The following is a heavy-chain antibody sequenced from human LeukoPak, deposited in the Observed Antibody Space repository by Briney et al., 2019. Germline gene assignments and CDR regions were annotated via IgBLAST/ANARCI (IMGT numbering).Heavy chain of an antibody. J-gene: IGHJ4*02. CDR2: ITSSSSYV. CDR3: ATYSGAHHKTFDD. CDR1: GFTFSTYN. V-gene: IGHV3-21*04. Sequence: GGSLRLSCEASGFTFSTYNMNWVRQAPGKRLEWVSSITSSSSYVFYADSVKGRFTISRDNAKNSLYLQMNSLRPEDTALYYCATYSGAHHKTFDDWGQGTLVTVSS. D-gene: IGHD1-26*01.